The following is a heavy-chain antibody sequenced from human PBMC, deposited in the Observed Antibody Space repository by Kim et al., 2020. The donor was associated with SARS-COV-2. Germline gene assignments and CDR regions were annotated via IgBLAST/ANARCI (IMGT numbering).Heavy chain of an antibody. CDR3: ARGPY. Sequence: NQGGSTNYTPSLKSRVTISVDTSNNQFSLKMSSVTAADTAVYYCARGPYWGQGTLVTVSS. CDR2: NQGGST. V-gene: IGHV4-34*01. J-gene: IGHJ4*02.